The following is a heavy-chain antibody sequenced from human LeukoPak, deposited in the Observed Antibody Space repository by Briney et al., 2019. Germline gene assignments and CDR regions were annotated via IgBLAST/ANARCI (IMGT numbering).Heavy chain of an antibody. Sequence: ASVKVSCKASGYTLIDYHMHWVRQAPGHGLEWMGYINPNSGGTNYAQKFQGRVTMTRDTSISTAYMVLSRLTSDDTAVYYCARTILTTYYNYPLEIWGQGTLVTVSS. J-gene: IGHJ4*02. CDR1: GYTLIDYH. V-gene: IGHV1-2*02. CDR3: ARTILTTYYNYPLEI. CDR2: INPNSGGT. D-gene: IGHD3-9*01.